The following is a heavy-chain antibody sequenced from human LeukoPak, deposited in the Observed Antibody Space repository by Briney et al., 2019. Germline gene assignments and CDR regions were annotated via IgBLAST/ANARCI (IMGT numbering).Heavy chain of an antibody. J-gene: IGHJ4*02. CDR1: GITLSNSV. CDR3: AREGHTSGRGGCFDY. Sequence: GRSLRLSCAASGITLSNSVIHWVRQAPDKGLEWVALISTDGNNTPYADSVKGRFTISKDNSKNTVYLQMNSLTTEDTAIYYCAREGHTSGRGGCFDYWGQGTLVTVSS. D-gene: IGHD3-22*01. CDR2: ISTDGNNT. V-gene: IGHV3-30*04.